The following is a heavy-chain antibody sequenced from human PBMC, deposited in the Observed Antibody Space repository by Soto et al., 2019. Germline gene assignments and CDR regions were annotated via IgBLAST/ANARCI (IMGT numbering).Heavy chain of an antibody. V-gene: IGHV3-11*01. D-gene: IGHD4-17*01. J-gene: IGHJ6*03. CDR1: GFTFSDYY. CDR2: ISXSGSTI. CDR3: XXXXXXXXXNDXXDYXYXXXXDV. Sequence: VESGGXLVXXGGSLRLSCAASGFTFSDYYMSWIRQAPGKGLXWVSYISXSGSTIYYADSVKGRXXXSXDNXXXXXXXXXXXXXXXXXXXXXXXXXXXXXXXNDXXDYXYXXXXDVWGKGXTVTV.